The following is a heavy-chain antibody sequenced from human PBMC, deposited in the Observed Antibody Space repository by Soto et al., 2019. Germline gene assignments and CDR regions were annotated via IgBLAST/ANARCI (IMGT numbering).Heavy chain of an antibody. CDR2: INPNSGGT. CDR1: GYTFTGYY. V-gene: IGHV1-2*04. Sequence: ASVKVSCKASGYTFTGYYMHWVRQAPGQGLEWMGWINPNSGGTNYAQKFQGWVTMTRDTSISTAYMELSRLRSDDTAVYYCARVYSSSWYNWFDPWGQGTLVTVSS. CDR3: ARVYSSSWYNWFDP. J-gene: IGHJ5*02. D-gene: IGHD6-13*01.